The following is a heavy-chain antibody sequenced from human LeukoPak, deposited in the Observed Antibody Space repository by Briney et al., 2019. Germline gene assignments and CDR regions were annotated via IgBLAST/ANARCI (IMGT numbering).Heavy chain of an antibody. CDR3: ARGIQLWLFDY. V-gene: IGHV1-69*06. D-gene: IGHD5-18*01. CDR2: IIPIFGTA. J-gene: IGHJ4*02. CDR1: GGTFSSYA. Sequence: SVKVSCKASGGTFSSYAISWVRQAPGQGLEWMGGIIPIFGTANYAQKFQGRVAITADKSTSTAYMELSSLRSEDTAVYYCARGIQLWLFDYWGQGTLVTVSS.